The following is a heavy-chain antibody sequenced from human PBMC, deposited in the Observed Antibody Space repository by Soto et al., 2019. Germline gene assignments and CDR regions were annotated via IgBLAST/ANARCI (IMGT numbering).Heavy chain of an antibody. J-gene: IGHJ4*02. D-gene: IGHD3-22*01. CDR2: FDPEDGET. V-gene: IGHV1-24*01. Sequence: ASVKVSCKVSGYTLTELSMHWVRQAPGKGLEWMGGFDPEDGETIYAQKFQGRVTMTEDTSTDTAYMELSSLRSEDTAVYYCATRSPYYYDSSGYYSRHFHWGQGTLVTVSS. CDR1: GYTLTELS. CDR3: ATRSPYYYDSSGYYSRHFH.